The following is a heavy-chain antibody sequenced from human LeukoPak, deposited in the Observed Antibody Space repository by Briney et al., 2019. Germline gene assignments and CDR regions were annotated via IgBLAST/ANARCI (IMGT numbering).Heavy chain of an antibody. CDR2: IYYSGST. CDR3: ARHLGYCTSTSCYRVFDY. J-gene: IGHJ4*02. Sequence: SQTLSLTCSVSGGSISSGDYYWSWIRQPPGKGLEWIAYIYYSGSTYYNPSLKSRVTISVNTSKNQFSLKLSSVTAADTAVYYCARHLGYCTSTSCYRVFDYWGQGTLVTVSS. CDR1: GGSISSGDYY. V-gene: IGHV4-30-4*08. D-gene: IGHD2-2*01.